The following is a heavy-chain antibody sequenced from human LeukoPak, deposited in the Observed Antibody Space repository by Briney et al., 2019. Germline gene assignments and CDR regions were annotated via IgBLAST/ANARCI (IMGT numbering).Heavy chain of an antibody. CDR2: IYHSGST. V-gene: IGHV4-30-2*01. Sequence: SQTLSLTCTVSGGSISSGGYYWSWIRQPPGKGLEWIGYIYHSGSTYYNPSLKSRVTISVDRSKNQFSLKLSSVTAADTAVYYCARDSWSGYTWGQGTLVTVSS. CDR3: ARDSWSGYT. D-gene: IGHD5-12*01. J-gene: IGHJ5*02. CDR1: GGSISSGGYY.